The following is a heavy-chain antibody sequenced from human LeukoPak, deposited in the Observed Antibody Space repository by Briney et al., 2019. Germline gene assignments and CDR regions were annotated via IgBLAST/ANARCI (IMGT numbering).Heavy chain of an antibody. V-gene: IGHV4-34*01. Sequence: SETLSLTCAVYGGSFSGYYWSWIRQPPGKGLEWIGEVNHSGSTNYNPSLKSRVTISVDTSKNQFSLKLSSVTAADTAVYYCARGRVRGVNDYWGQGTLVTVSS. J-gene: IGHJ4*02. CDR2: VNHSGST. CDR3: ARGRVRGVNDY. CDR1: GGSFSGYY. D-gene: IGHD3-10*01.